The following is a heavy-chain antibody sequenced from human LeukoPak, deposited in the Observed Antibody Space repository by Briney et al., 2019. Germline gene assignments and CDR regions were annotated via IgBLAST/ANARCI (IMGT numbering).Heavy chain of an antibody. Sequence: SETLSLTCTVSGGSISNYYYWKWIRQPAGKGLEWIGRIYTSGTTNYNPSLKSRITMSIDTSKKQFSLNLTSVTAADTAVYYCASQPSVESSGRPFDYWGQGTLVTVSS. CDR3: ASQPSVESSGRPFDY. CDR2: IYTSGTT. V-gene: IGHV4-4*07. D-gene: IGHD3-22*01. CDR1: GGSISNYY. J-gene: IGHJ4*02.